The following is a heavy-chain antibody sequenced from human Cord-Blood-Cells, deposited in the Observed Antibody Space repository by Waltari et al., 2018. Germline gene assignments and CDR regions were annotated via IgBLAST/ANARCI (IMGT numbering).Heavy chain of an antibody. Sequence: QVQLVQSGAEVKKPGASVKVSCKASGYTFTSSDINCVRQATGQGLEWMGWMNPNSGNTGYAQKFQGRVTMTRNTSISTAYMELSSLRSEDTAVYYCARSYSSSWYVWFDPWGQGTLVTVSS. CDR2: MNPNSGNT. CDR1: GYTFTSSD. V-gene: IGHV1-8*01. CDR3: ARSYSSSWYVWFDP. D-gene: IGHD6-13*01. J-gene: IGHJ5*02.